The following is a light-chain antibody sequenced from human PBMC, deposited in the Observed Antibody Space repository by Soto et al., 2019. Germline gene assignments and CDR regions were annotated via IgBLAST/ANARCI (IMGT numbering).Light chain of an antibody. CDR1: QSVSSNY. V-gene: IGKV3-20*01. Sequence: EIVLTQSPGTLSLSPGERATLSCRASQSVSSNYLAWYQQKPGQAPRLLIYGASSRATGIPDRFSGSGSGTDFTLTISRLEPEDFAVYYCQQCATSPPGTFGQGTKVEIK. CDR2: GAS. CDR3: QQCATSPPGT. J-gene: IGKJ1*01.